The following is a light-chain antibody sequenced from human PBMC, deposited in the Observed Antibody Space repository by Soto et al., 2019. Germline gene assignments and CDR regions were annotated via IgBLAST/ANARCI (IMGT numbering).Light chain of an antibody. Sequence: ESVWVHPPGTRSLTQGERATLSCRASQSVSSSYLAWYQQKPGQAPRLLIYAASTRATGIPARFSGSGSGTEFTLTISSLQSEDFAVYYCQQYNNWPVFGQGTKVDIK. J-gene: IGKJ1*01. V-gene: IGKV3-15*01. CDR2: AAS. CDR3: QQYNNWPV. CDR1: QSVSSSY.